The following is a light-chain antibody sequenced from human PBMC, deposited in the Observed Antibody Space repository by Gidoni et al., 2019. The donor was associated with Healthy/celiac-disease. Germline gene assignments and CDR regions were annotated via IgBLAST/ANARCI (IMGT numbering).Light chain of an antibody. CDR2: GAS. CDR3: QQYNNWPGGA. J-gene: IGKJ1*01. V-gene: IGKV3-15*01. Sequence: EIVMTQSPATLSVSPGERATLSCRASQSVSSNLAWYQQKPGQAPMLLIYGASTRATGIPARFIGSGSGTEFTLTISSLQSEDFAVYYCQQYNNWPGGAFGQGTKVEIK. CDR1: QSVSSN.